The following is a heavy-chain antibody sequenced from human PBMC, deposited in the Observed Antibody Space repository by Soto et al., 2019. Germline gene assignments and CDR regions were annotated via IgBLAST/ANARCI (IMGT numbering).Heavy chain of an antibody. V-gene: IGHV5-51*01. Sequence: PGESLKISCKGSGYSFTSYWIGWVRQMPGKGLEWMGIIYPGDSDTRYSPSFQGQVTISADKSISTAYLQWSSLKASDTAMYYCARPGRRGNYPGLYDYWGQGTLVTVSS. CDR2: IYPGDSDT. J-gene: IGHJ4*02. CDR3: ARPGRRGNYPGLYDY. CDR1: GYSFTSYW. D-gene: IGHD1-7*01.